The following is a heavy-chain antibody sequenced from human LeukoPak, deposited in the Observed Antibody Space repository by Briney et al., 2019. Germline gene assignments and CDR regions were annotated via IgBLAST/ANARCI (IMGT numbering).Heavy chain of an antibody. D-gene: IGHD2-2*01. Sequence: ASVKVSCKASGYTFTVYYMHWVRQAPGQGLEWMGWINPNSGGTNYAQKFQGRVTVTRDTSISTAYMELSRLRSDDTAVYYCARSEKDYCSSTSCPSPNDYWGQGTLVTVSS. CDR3: ARSEKDYCSSTSCPSPNDY. CDR1: GYTFTVYY. CDR2: INPNSGGT. V-gene: IGHV1-2*02. J-gene: IGHJ4*02.